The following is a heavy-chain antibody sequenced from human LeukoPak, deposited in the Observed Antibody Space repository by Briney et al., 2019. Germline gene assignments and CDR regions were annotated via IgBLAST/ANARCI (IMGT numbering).Heavy chain of an antibody. CDR3: AISRGDDGKYIPPFPY. Sequence: ASVKVSCKTSGYTSTNYYIHWVRQAPGQGLEWMGIINPRDGDTSYAQSFQGRFTMTRDKSTSTVYMELSSLRDEDTAVYFCAISRGDDGKYIPPFPYWGQGTLVTVSS. CDR2: INPRDGDT. V-gene: IGHV1-46*01. D-gene: IGHD3-16*01. J-gene: IGHJ4*02. CDR1: GYTSTNYY.